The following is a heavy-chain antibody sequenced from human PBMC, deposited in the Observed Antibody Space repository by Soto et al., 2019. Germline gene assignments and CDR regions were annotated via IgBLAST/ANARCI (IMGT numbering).Heavy chain of an antibody. V-gene: IGHV4-59*01. J-gene: IGHJ5*02. CDR3: ARDLKEYCSDGKCNWFDP. D-gene: IGHD2-15*01. Sequence: SETLSLTCTVSGGSITTYYWSWFRQPAGKGLEWIGYISYSGSTDYNPSLKSRVTISFDASKNQISLQVRSATAADAAVYYCARDLKEYCSDGKCNWFDPWGQGTLVTVSS. CDR1: GGSITTYY. CDR2: ISYSGST.